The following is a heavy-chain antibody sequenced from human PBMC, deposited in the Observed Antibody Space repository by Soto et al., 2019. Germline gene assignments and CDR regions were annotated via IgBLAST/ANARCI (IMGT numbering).Heavy chain of an antibody. Sequence: QVQLVQSGAEVKKPGASVKVSCKASGYTFTSYDINWVRQATGQGLEWMGWMNPNSANTGYAQKFQGSVTMTRNTALTTAYMELSSLRSEETALYYCASEGVGGMDVWGQGPTVTVSS. V-gene: IGHV1-8*01. J-gene: IGHJ6*02. CDR1: GYTFTSYD. CDR2: MNPNSANT. D-gene: IGHD2-15*01. CDR3: ASEGVGGMDV.